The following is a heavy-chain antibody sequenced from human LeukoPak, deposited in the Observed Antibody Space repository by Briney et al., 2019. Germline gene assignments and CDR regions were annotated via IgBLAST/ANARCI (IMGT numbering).Heavy chain of an antibody. CDR1: GGSFSGYY. Sequence: PSETLSLTCAVYGGSFSGYYWSWIRQPPGKGLEWIGEINHSGSTNYNPSLKGRVTISVDTSKNQFSLKLGSVTAADTAVYYCARGTTAAPFDYWGQGTLVTVSS. J-gene: IGHJ4*02. D-gene: IGHD2-2*01. V-gene: IGHV4-34*01. CDR3: ARGTTAAPFDY. CDR2: INHSGST.